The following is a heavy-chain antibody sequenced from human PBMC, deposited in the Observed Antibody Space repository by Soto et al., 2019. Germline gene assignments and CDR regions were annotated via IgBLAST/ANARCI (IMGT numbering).Heavy chain of an antibody. CDR1: GGTFSSYA. V-gene: IGHV1-69*01. Sequence: QVQLVQSGAEVKKPGSSVKVSCKASGGTFSSYAISWVRQAPGQGLEWMGGIIPIFGTANYAQKFQGRVTITADESTSTAYMELSSLRSEDTAVYYYARGREWEPQHPRAFDIWGQGTMVTVSS. CDR3: ARGREWEPQHPRAFDI. D-gene: IGHD1-26*01. J-gene: IGHJ3*02. CDR2: IIPIFGTA.